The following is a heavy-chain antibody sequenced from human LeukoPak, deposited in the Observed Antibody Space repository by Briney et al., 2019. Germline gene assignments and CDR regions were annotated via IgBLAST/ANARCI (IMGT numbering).Heavy chain of an antibody. CDR3: ARGVRRYYDILTGRYGMDV. V-gene: IGHV3-21*01. D-gene: IGHD3-9*01. J-gene: IGHJ6*02. CDR2: ISSSSSYI. Sequence: PGRSLRLSCAASGFTFSSYSMNWVRQAPGKGLEWVSSISSSSSYIYYADSVKGRFTISRDNAKNSLYLQMNSLRAEDTAVYYCARGVRRYYDILTGRYGMDVWGQGTTVTVSS. CDR1: GFTFSSYS.